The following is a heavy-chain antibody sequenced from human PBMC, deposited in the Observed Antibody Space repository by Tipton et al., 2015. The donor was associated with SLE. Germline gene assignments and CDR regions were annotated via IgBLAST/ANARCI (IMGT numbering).Heavy chain of an antibody. J-gene: IGHJ4*02. CDR2: ISYDGSNK. D-gene: IGHD2-15*01. Sequence: SLRLSCAASGFTFSSYAMHWVRQAPGKGLEWVAVISYDGSNKYYADSVKGRFTISRDNSRNTLYLQMNSLRAEDTAVYCCAREQYCSGGSCYPGAFDIWGQGTLVTVSS. V-gene: IGHV3-30*04. CDR3: AREQYCSGGSCYPGAFDI. CDR1: GFTFSSYA.